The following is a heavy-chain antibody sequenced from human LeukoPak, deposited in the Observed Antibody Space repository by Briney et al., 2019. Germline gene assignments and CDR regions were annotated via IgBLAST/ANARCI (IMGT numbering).Heavy chain of an antibody. V-gene: IGHV3-66*01. Sequence: PGGSLRLSCAASGFTVSSKYMSWVRQAPGRGLEWVSLIHSDGSTYYADSVKDRFTISRDSSKNALFLQMNSLRVEDSAVYFCARDKGYVWGNYPEYHFDCCGQGTLVTVSS. J-gene: IGHJ4*02. D-gene: IGHD3-16*01. CDR3: ARDKGYVWGNYPEYHFDC. CDR2: IHSDGST. CDR1: GFTVSSKY.